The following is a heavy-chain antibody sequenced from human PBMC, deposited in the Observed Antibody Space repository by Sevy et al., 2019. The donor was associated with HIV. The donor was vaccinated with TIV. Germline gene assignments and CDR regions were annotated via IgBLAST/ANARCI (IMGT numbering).Heavy chain of an antibody. J-gene: IGHJ4*02. CDR2: IRNTGNP. CDR1: GSSFSQNF. CDR3: ARRPWGGLDY. Sequence: SETLSLTCTVSGSSFSQNFWTWVRQPPGKGLEWTGHIRNTGNPNYNPSLRSRVTISADTSKSQFFLILTSVTAADTAVYYCARRPWGGLDYWGQGILVTVSS. D-gene: IGHD7-27*01. V-gene: IGHV4-59*12.